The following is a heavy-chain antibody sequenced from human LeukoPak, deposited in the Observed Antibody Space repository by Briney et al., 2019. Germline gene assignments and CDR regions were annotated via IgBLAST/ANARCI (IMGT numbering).Heavy chain of an antibody. CDR1: GGSISSSSYY. Sequence: SETLSLTCTVSGGSISSSSYYWGWIRQPPGKGLEWIGSIYYSGSTYYNPSLKSRVTISVDTSKNQFSLKLSSVTAADTAVYYCATRFSVLGIADAFDIWGQGTMVTVSS. D-gene: IGHD7-27*01. CDR2: IYYSGST. J-gene: IGHJ3*02. V-gene: IGHV4-39*01. CDR3: ATRFSVLGIADAFDI.